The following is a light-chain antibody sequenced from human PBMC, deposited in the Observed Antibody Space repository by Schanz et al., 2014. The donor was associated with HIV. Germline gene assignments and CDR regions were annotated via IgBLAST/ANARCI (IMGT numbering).Light chain of an antibody. CDR2: EVS. Sequence: QSALTQPPSASGSPGHSVTISCTGTTSDIGAYNYVSWYQQHPGKAPKLMIYEVSERPSGVPDRFSGSKSGNTASLTVSGLQAEDEADYYCNSYSHSNTYVFGSGTKLTVL. CDR3: NSYSHSNTYV. J-gene: IGLJ1*01. V-gene: IGLV2-8*01. CDR1: TSDIGAYNY.